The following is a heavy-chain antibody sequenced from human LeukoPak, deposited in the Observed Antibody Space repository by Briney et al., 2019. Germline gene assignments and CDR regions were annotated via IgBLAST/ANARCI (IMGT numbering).Heavy chain of an antibody. CDR1: GGSISNYY. V-gene: IGHV4-59*08. CDR2: VYYTGRT. Sequence: PSETLSLTCPVSGGSISNYYYWTWIRQPPGKGLEWIGYVYYTGRTNYNPSLQSRVTMSIDTSKNQFSLKLSSVTAADTAVYYCARQGELAIDYWGQGTLVTVSS. CDR3: ARQGELAIDY. J-gene: IGHJ4*02. D-gene: IGHD1-26*01.